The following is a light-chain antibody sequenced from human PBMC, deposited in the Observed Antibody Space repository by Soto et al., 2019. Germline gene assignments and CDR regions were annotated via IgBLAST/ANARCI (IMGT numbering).Light chain of an antibody. J-gene: IGKJ1*01. Sequence: EIVLTQSPATLSLSPGERATLSCRASQSVSSYLAWYQHKPGQAPRLLIYDASKRATGIPARFSGSGSGTDFTLTISSLEPEDFAVYYCQQYDSSPRTFGQGTKVE. CDR1: QSVSSY. V-gene: IGKV3-11*01. CDR3: QQYDSSPRT. CDR2: DAS.